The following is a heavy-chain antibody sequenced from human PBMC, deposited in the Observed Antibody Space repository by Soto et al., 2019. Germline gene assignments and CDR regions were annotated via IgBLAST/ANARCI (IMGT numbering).Heavy chain of an antibody. Sequence: GASVKVSCKASGGTFSSYTISWVRQAPGQGLEWMGRIIPILGIANYAQKFQGRVTITADKSTSTAYMELSSLRSEDTAVYYCARDLAAGGNNYYWGQGTLVTVSS. J-gene: IGHJ4*02. CDR2: IIPILGIA. CDR3: ARDLAAGGNNYY. V-gene: IGHV1-69*04. CDR1: GGTFSSYT. D-gene: IGHD6-13*01.